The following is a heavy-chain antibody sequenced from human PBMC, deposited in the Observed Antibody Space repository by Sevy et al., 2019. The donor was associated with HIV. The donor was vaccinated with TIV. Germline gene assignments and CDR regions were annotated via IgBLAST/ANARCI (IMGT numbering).Heavy chain of an antibody. V-gene: IGHV3-30*03. CDR3: ARDRGEILSSAFDY. Sequence: GGSLRLSCAASGFSFSDYRMHWVRQAPGKGLEWVAVISYDGRNNKYNADSVKGRFTISRDNSKNKLYLQMNSLRAEETAIYYCARDRGEILSSAFDYWGQGTLVTVSS. CDR2: ISYDGRNNK. J-gene: IGHJ4*02. D-gene: IGHD3-16*01. CDR1: GFSFSDYR.